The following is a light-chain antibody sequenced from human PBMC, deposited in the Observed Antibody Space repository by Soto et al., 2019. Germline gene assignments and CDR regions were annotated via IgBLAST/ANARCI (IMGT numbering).Light chain of an antibody. V-gene: IGKV3-20*01. CDR1: QIVSTTY. CDR3: QQYGSSPWT. J-gene: IGKJ1*01. Sequence: EFVLTQSPGTLTLSPGERATLSCRASQIVSTTYLAWYQQKPGQAPRLLIYGASARATGIPARFSGGGSGTDFTLTISRLEPEDFAVYYCQQYGSSPWTFGQGTKVDIK. CDR2: GAS.